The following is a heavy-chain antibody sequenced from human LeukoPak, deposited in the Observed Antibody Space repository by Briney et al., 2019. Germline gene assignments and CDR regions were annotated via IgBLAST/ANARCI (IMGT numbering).Heavy chain of an antibody. V-gene: IGHV3-11*01. CDR3: ARDPTWGYYFDY. J-gene: IGHJ4*02. D-gene: IGHD3-16*01. Sequence: GGSLRLSCAASGFTFSDYYMSWIRQAPGKGLEWVSYISSSGSTIYYADSVKGRFTISRDNAKNSLYLQMNSLRAKDTAVYYCARDPTWGYYFDYWGQGTLVTVSS. CDR1: GFTFSDYY. CDR2: ISSSGSTI.